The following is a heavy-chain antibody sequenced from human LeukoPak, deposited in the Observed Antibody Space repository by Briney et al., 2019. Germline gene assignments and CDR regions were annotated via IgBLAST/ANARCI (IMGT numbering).Heavy chain of an antibody. Sequence: SETLSLTCTVSGGSISSYYWSWIRQPPGKGLEWIGYIYYSGSTNYNPSLKSRVTISVDTSKNQFPLKLSSVTAADTAVYYCARVDPDSSSTLEVFDYWGQGTLVTVSS. V-gene: IGHV4-59*01. D-gene: IGHD6-6*01. CDR2: IYYSGST. CDR1: GGSISSYY. J-gene: IGHJ4*02. CDR3: ARVDPDSSSTLEVFDY.